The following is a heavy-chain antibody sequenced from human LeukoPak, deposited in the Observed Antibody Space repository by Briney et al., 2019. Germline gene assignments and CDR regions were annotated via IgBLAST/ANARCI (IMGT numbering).Heavy chain of an antibody. CDR1: GGSVGSDNSY. D-gene: IGHD3-10*01. V-gene: IGHV4-61*02. Sequence: TSETLSLTCTVSGGSVGSDNSYWNWIRQPPGKGLEWIVRIYADGSSTYNPSLKSRVTILVDTSKNQFSLRLSSMTAADTAVYYCARGYYYRTWGPGTLVTVSS. CDR2: IYADGSS. J-gene: IGHJ4*02. CDR3: ARGYYYRT.